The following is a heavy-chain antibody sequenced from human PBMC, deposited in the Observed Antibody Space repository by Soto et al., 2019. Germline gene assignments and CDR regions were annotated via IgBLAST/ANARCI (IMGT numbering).Heavy chain of an antibody. V-gene: IGHV4-31*03. CDR2: IDYSGST. D-gene: IGHD1-1*01. J-gene: IGHJ4*02. CDR3: ARWPQLEPRFDY. Sequence: QVQLQESGPGLVKPSQTLSLTCTVSGGSISSGGYYWSWIRQHPGKGLEWIGYIDYSGSTYHNPSLKSRVTISVDTSKNQFSLKRSSVTAADTAVYYCARWPQLEPRFDYWGQGTLVTVSS. CDR1: GGSISSGGYY.